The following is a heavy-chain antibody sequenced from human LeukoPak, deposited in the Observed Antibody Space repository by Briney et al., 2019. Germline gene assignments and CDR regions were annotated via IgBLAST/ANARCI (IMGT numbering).Heavy chain of an antibody. CDR1: GYTFTRYY. CDR3: ARDRAVLRAFDI. D-gene: IGHD6-19*01. J-gene: IGHJ3*02. V-gene: IGHV1-2*02. Sequence: ASVKVCCKASGYTFTRYYMHWVRQAPGQGLEWMGWINPNSGGTNYAQKFQGRVTMTRDTSISTAYMELSRLRSDDTAVYYCARDRAVLRAFDIWGQGTMVTVSS. CDR2: INPNSGGT.